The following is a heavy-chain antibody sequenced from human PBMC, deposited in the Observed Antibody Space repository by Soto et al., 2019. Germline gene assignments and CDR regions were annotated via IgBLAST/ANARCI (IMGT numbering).Heavy chain of an antibody. CDR2: IFPGDSDT. J-gene: IGHJ4*02. CDR1: GYSFTTQW. CDR3: ARSPERGYSGYEFDY. V-gene: IGHV5-51*01. D-gene: IGHD5-12*01. Sequence: PGESLKISCKGSGYSFTTQWIGWVRQMPGKGLEWMGIIFPGDSDTRYSPSFQGQVTISVDTSKNQFSLKLSSVTAADTAVYYCARSPERGYSGYEFDYWGQGTLVTVSS.